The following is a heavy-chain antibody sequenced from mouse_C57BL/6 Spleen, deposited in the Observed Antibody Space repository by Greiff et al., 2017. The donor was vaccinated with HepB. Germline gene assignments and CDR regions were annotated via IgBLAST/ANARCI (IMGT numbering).Heavy chain of an antibody. CDR1: GFSFNTYA. V-gene: IGHV10-1*01. D-gene: IGHD2-2*01. Sequence: GGGLVQPKGSLKLSCAASGFSFNTYAMNWVRQAPGKGLEWVARIRSKSNNYATYYADSVKDRFTISRDDSESMLYLQMNNLKTEDTAMYYCVRQGGGYGYFDYWGQGTTLTVSS. CDR2: IRSKSNNYAT. CDR3: VRQGGGYGYFDY. J-gene: IGHJ2*01.